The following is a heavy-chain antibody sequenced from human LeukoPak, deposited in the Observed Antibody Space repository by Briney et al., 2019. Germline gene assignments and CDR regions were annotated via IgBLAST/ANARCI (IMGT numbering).Heavy chain of an antibody. CDR2: INPSSGDT. V-gene: IGHV1-2*02. J-gene: IGHJ4*02. CDR1: GYSFTAAYN. D-gene: IGHD5-12*01. Sequence: GASLKVSCQASGYSFTAAYNIHWLRQAPGQGPEFMGWINPSSGDTRYAQKFQGRVTVTRDTVISTAYMELSSLTSDDTAVYYCARDPRGTYDYWGQGTLVTVSS. CDR3: ARDPRGTYDY.